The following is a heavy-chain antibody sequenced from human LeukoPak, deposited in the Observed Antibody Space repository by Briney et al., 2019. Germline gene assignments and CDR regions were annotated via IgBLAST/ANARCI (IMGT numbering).Heavy chain of an antibody. D-gene: IGHD3-3*01. Sequence: PSETLSLTCTVSGGSISSYYWSWLPQPAGKGREWISRIYTSGSTNYNPSLKSRVTMSVDTSKNQFSLKLSSVTAAATAVYYCARDPGSWGGYYNWFDPWGQGTLVTVSS. CDR3: ARDPGSWGGYYNWFDP. V-gene: IGHV4-4*07. CDR1: GGSISSYY. CDR2: IYTSGST. J-gene: IGHJ5*02.